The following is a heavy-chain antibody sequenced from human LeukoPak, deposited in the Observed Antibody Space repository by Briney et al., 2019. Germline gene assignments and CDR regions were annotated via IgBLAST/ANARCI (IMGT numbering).Heavy chain of an antibody. CDR1: VGSISTYY. Sequence: SETLSLTCTVSVGSISTYYWSWIRQPPGKGLEWIGYIYYSGSTNYNPSLKSRVTISVDTSKNQFPLKLSSVTAADTAVYYCARLQVRYYYSGMDVWGQGTTVTVSS. CDR3: ARLQVRYYYSGMDV. V-gene: IGHV4-59*08. CDR2: IYYSGST. J-gene: IGHJ6*02.